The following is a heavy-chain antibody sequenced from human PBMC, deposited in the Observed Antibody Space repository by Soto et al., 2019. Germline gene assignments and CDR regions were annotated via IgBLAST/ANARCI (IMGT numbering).Heavy chain of an antibody. V-gene: IGHV3-23*01. CDR3: AKDRRLIVVVPLDY. D-gene: IGHD3-22*01. J-gene: IGHJ4*02. Sequence: GGYLRLSCAVSGLTFISSAMIWVRQSPGKGLEWVSAISGSGGSTYYADSVKGRFTISRDNSKNTLYPQMNSLRAEDTAVYYCAKDRRLIVVVPLDYWGQGPLVTVSS. CDR1: GLTFISSA. CDR2: ISGSGGST.